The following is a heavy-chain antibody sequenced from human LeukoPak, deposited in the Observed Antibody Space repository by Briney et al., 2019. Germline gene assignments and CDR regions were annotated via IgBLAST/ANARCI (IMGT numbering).Heavy chain of an antibody. D-gene: IGHD4-11*01. CDR1: GYTFSSYA. CDR3: ARGGQSNYGFDY. CDR2: ISGSGGST. V-gene: IGHV3-23*01. J-gene: IGHJ4*02. Sequence: PGGSLRLSCAASGYTFSSYAMSWVRQAPGKGLEWVSVISGSGGSTYYADSVKGRFTISSDNSKNTLYLQMNSLRAEDTAVYYCARGGQSNYGFDYWGQGTLVTVSS.